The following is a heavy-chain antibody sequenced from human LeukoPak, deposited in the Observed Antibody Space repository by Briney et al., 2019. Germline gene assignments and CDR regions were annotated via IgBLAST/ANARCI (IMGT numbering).Heavy chain of an antibody. CDR1: GFTFSSYA. CDR2: ISSNGGST. J-gene: IGHJ4*02. Sequence: QAGGSLILSCSASGFTFSSYAMHWVRQAPGKGLEYVSAISSNGGSTYYADSVKGRFTISRDNSKNTLYLQMSSLRAEDTAVYYCVKSGYYDSSGYLDYFDYWGQGTLVTVSS. V-gene: IGHV3-64D*09. D-gene: IGHD3-22*01. CDR3: VKSGYYDSSGYLDYFDY.